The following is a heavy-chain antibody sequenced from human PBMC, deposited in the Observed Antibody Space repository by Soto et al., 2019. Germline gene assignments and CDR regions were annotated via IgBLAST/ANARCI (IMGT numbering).Heavy chain of an antibody. V-gene: IGHV1-18*01. CDR2: ISAYNGNT. D-gene: IGHD3-22*01. CDR3: ARSHDIVVVINSADTFDY. Sequence: ASVKVSCKASGYTFTSYGISWVRQAPGQGLEWMGWISAYNGNTNYAQKLQGRVTMTTDTSTSTAYMELRSLRSDDTAVYYCARSHDIVVVINSADTFDYWGQGTLVPVSS. CDR1: GYTFTSYG. J-gene: IGHJ4*02.